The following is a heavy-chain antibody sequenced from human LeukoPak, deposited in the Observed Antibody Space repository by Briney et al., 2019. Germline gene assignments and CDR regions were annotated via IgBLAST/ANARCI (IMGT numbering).Heavy chain of an antibody. CDR2: IIPIFGTA. J-gene: IGHJ6*02. V-gene: IGHV1-69*05. D-gene: IGHD3-10*01. Sequence: SVKVSCKASGGTFSSYAISWVRQAPGQGLEWMGGIIPIFGTANYAQKFQGRVTITTDESTSTAYMELSSLRSEDTAVYYCARDMDFGVRGLIHYYAMDVWGQGTTVTVSS. CDR3: ARDMDFGVRGLIHYYAMDV. CDR1: GGTFSSYA.